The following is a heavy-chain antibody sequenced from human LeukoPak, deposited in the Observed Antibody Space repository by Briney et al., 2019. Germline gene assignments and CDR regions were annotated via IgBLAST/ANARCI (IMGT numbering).Heavy chain of an antibody. CDR3: ASTIHHSGTHY. CDR1: GYTFTSYY. V-gene: IGHV1-46*04. Sequence: GASVKVSCKASGYTFTSYYVHWVRQAPGHGLEWMGMINPGGGSTNYAQKLQGRVTVTRDTSISTAYMELSRLRSDDTAVYYCASTIHHSGTHYWGQGTLVTVSS. D-gene: IGHD1-26*01. J-gene: IGHJ4*02. CDR2: INPGGGST.